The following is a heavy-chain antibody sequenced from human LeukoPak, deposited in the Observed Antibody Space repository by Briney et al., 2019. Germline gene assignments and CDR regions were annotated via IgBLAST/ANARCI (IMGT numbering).Heavy chain of an antibody. D-gene: IGHD3-10*01. V-gene: IGHV4-34*01. CDR1: GGSFSGYY. CDR2: INHSGST. J-gene: IGHJ3*02. Sequence: SETLSLTCAVYGGSFSGYYWSWIRQPPGKGLEWIGEINHSGSTNYNPSLKSRVTISVDTSKNQFSLKLSSVTAADTAVYYCASQALLWFGELESAFDIWGQGTMVTVSS. CDR3: ASQALLWFGELESAFDI.